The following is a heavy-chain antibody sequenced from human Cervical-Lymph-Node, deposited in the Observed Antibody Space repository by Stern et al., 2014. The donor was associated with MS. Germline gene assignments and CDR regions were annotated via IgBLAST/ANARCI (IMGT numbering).Heavy chain of an antibody. CDR1: GFSFSDYY. CDR2: HSGRGHII. D-gene: IGHD3-10*01. Sequence: VQLVESGGGLVEPGGSLRLSCAASGFSFSDYYVNWLRQAPGRGPEWVAYHSGRGHIINYTDSVKGRFTISRDNAQNSLYLEMNSLRAEDTAVYYCARGTYYFDSWGQGTLVTVSS. V-gene: IGHV3-11*01. CDR3: ARGTYYFDS. J-gene: IGHJ4*02.